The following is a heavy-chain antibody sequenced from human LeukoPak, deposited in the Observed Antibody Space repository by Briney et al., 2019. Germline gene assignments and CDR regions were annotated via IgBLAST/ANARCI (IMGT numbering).Heavy chain of an antibody. J-gene: IGHJ4*02. CDR2: ISSSSSYT. CDR3: ATERRGVFES. D-gene: IGHD3-10*01. Sequence: GGSLRLSCAASGFTFSDYYMGWIRQAPGKGLEWVSYISSSSSYTNYADSVKGRFTISRDNAKNSLYLQMNNLRVDDTAVYYCATERRGVFESWGQGSLVTVSS. CDR1: GFTFSDYY. V-gene: IGHV3-11*05.